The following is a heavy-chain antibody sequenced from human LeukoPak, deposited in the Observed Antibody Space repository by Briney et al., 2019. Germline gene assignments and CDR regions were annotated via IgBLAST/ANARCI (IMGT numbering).Heavy chain of an antibody. CDR1: GYTFTSYG. Sequence: ASVKVSCKASGYTFTSYGISWVRQAPGQGLEWMGWISAYNGNTNYAQKLQGRVTMTTDTSTSTAYMELRSLRSDDTAVYYCARGKKDIVATRYPSRNQYYFDYWGQGTLVTVSS. V-gene: IGHV1-18*01. J-gene: IGHJ4*02. CDR3: ARGKKDIVATRYPSRNQYYFDY. D-gene: IGHD5-12*01. CDR2: ISAYNGNT.